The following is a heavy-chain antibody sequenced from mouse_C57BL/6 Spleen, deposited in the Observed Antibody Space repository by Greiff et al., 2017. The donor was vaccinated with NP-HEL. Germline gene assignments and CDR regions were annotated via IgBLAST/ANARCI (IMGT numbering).Heavy chain of an antibody. D-gene: IGHD1-1*02. CDR1: GYTFTSYW. J-gene: IGHJ2*01. Sequence: QVQLQQPGAELVKPGASVKLSCKASGYTFTSYWMHWVKQRPGRGLEWIGRIDPNSGGTKYNEKFKSKATLTVDKPSRTAYMQLRSLTSKDSAVYYCASEGLWQSHFDYWGQGTTLTVSS. CDR3: ASEGLWQSHFDY. V-gene: IGHV1-72*01. CDR2: IDPNSGGT.